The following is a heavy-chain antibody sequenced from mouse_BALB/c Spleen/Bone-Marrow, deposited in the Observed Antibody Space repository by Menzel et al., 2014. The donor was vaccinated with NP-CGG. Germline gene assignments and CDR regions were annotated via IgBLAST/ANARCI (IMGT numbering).Heavy chain of an antibody. D-gene: IGHD2-10*02. J-gene: IGHJ4*01. CDR3: ARGGYGNVYYAMDY. V-gene: IGHV1-14*01. Sequence: VQLKQSGPELVKPGASVKMSCKASGYTFTSYVMHWVKQKPGQGLEWIGYINPYNDGTNYNEKFKGKATLTSDKSSSTSYMELSSLTSEDSAVYYCARGGYGNVYYAMDYWGQGTSVTVSS. CDR2: INPYNDGT. CDR1: GYTFTSYV.